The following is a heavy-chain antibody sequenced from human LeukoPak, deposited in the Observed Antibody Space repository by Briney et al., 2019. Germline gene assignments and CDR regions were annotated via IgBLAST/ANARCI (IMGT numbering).Heavy chain of an antibody. V-gene: IGHV1-18*01. J-gene: IGHJ4*02. CDR1: GYTFTSYG. CDR2: ISAYNGNT. D-gene: IGHD3-22*01. Sequence: GASVKVSCKASGYTFTSYGISWVRQAPGQGLEWMGWISAYNGNTNYAQKLRGRVTMTTDTSTSTAYMELRSLRSDDTAVYYCARDRVWAYYYDSSGYYLDYWGQGTLVTVSS. CDR3: ARDRVWAYYYDSSGYYLDY.